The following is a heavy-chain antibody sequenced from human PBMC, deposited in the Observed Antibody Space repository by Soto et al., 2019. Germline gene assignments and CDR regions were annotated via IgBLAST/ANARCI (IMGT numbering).Heavy chain of an antibody. CDR1: GYTFGTSG. CDR3: ARAGQYYDSSGYAT. Sequence: QVKLVQSGAEVKKPGTSMKVSCKASGYTFGTSGIIWIRQAPGQGLAWMGWISAYNGNTNYEQKLQDRVTMTTDTSTNTAYLELRSLRSDDTAVDYCARAGQYYDSSGYATLGQGTMVIVSS. D-gene: IGHD3-22*01. J-gene: IGHJ5*02. CDR2: ISAYNGNT. V-gene: IGHV1-18*01.